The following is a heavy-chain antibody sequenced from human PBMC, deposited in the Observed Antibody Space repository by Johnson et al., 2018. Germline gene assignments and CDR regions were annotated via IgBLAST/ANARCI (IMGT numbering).Heavy chain of an antibody. CDR1: GFTVSSKY. V-gene: IGHV3-66*02. CDR2: VYSGNST. CDR3: ARGGNSVYFTGVFDV. J-gene: IGHJ3*01. Sequence: VQLVESGGNLVQPGGSLRLSCTASGFTVSSKYMSWVRQSPGKGLEWVSIVYSGNSTYYADSVKGRFTISRDTYTNTLFLQMNNLKLEDTALYYCARGGNSVYFTGVFDVWGQGAMVTVS. D-gene: IGHD5/OR15-5a*01.